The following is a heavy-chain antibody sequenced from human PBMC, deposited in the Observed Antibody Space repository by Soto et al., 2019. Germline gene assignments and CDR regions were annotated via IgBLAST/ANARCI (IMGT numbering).Heavy chain of an antibody. CDR1: GFTFSSYS. D-gene: IGHD6-6*01. J-gene: IGHJ6*02. Sequence: GGSLRLSCAASGFTFSSYSMNWVRQAPGKGLEWVSSISSSSSYIYYADSVKGRFTISRDNAKNSLYLQMNSLRAEDTAVYYCASIAARPGPYYYYGMDVWGQGTTVTVS. CDR3: ASIAARPGPYYYYGMDV. V-gene: IGHV3-21*01. CDR2: ISSSSSYI.